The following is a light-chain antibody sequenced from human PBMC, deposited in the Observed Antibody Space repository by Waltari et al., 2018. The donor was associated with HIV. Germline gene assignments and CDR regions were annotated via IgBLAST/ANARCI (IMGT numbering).Light chain of an antibody. CDR2: RND. Sequence: QSTLTQPPSLSGTPGQRLTIPCLGNYSNIASTFVFWYRQISGTAPNLLRFRNDQRPSGVGDRFSGARSGASASLVITGLRVDDEADYYCASWDDKLRGHVFGSGTTVSV. CDR1: YSNIASTF. V-gene: IGLV1-47*01. J-gene: IGLJ1*01. CDR3: ASWDDKLRGHV.